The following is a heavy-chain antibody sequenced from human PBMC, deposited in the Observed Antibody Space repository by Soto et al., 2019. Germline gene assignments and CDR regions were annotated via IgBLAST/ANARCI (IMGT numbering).Heavy chain of an antibody. CDR1: GGSISSGNFY. V-gene: IGHV4-30-4*01. CDR2: IFHSGST. J-gene: IGHJ5*02. D-gene: IGHD3-16*01. Sequence: SETLSLTCTVSGGSISSGNFYWTWIRQPPGRGLEWIGYIFHSGSTYYNPSLKSRIRISIDTSKNQFSLKVNSVTAADTAVYYGAKHLCGGSWFAPWGQEPLSAVST. CDR3: AKHLCGGSWFAP.